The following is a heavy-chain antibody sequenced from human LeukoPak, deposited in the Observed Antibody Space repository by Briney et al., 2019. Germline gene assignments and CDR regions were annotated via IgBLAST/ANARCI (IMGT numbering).Heavy chain of an antibody. Sequence: ASVKVSCKASGYTFTSYGMHWVRQAPGQRLEWMGWINAGNGNTKYSQKFQGRVTITRDTSASTAYMELSSLRSEDTAVYYCARDQARIAAALGYWGQGTLVTVSS. CDR1: GYTFTSYG. CDR2: INAGNGNT. D-gene: IGHD6-13*01. V-gene: IGHV1-3*01. J-gene: IGHJ4*02. CDR3: ARDQARIAAALGY.